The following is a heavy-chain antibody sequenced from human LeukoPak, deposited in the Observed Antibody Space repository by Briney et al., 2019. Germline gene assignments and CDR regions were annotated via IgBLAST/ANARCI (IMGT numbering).Heavy chain of an antibody. CDR2: IIPIFGTA. Sequence: SVKVSCKASGYTFTNHYVHWVRQAPGQGLEWMGGIIPIFGTANYAQKFQGRVTITADESTSTAYMELSSLRSEDTAVYYCELGITFGGVIVMDYWGQGTLVTVSS. CDR3: ELGITFGGVIVMDY. CDR1: GYTFTNHY. V-gene: IGHV1-69*13. D-gene: IGHD3-16*02. J-gene: IGHJ4*02.